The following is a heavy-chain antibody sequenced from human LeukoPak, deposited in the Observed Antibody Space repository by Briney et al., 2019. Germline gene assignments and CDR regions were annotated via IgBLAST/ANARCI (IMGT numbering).Heavy chain of an antibody. CDR2: INHSGST. CDR1: GGSFSGYY. Sequence: ASETLSLTCAVYGGSFSGYYWSWIRQPPGKGLEWIGEINHSGSTNYNPSLKSRVTISVDTSKNQFSLKLSSVTAADTAVYYCARCVSTYVWGSYRYGYFDYWGQGTLVTVSS. CDR3: ARCVSTYVWGSYRYGYFDY. J-gene: IGHJ4*02. D-gene: IGHD3-16*02. V-gene: IGHV4-34*01.